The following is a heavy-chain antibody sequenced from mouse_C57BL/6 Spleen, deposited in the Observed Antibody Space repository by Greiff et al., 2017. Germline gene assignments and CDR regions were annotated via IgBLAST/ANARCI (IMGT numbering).Heavy chain of an antibody. Sequence: VQLQQSGAELVRPGASVKLSCTASGFNIKDDYMHWVKQRPEQGLEWIGWIDPENGDTEYASKFQGKATITADTSSNTAYLQLSSLTSEDTAVYYCNAGGLRRFAYWGQGTLVTVSA. CDR2: IDPENGDT. V-gene: IGHV14-4*01. J-gene: IGHJ3*01. CDR1: GFNIKDDY. D-gene: IGHD2-2*01. CDR3: NAGGLRRFAY.